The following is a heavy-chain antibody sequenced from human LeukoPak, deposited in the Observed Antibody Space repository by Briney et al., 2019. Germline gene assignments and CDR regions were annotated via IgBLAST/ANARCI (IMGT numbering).Heavy chain of an antibody. V-gene: IGHV4-4*07. CDR1: GGSINSYY. D-gene: IGHD5-12*01. J-gene: IGHJ3*02. Sequence: PSETLSLTCIISGGSINSYYWSWIRQPAGKGLERIGRFYASGTTYYNPALNSRAAVSIDTSKSHFSLKLTSVTAADTAVYYCARSASSGFDIWGQGTMVTVSS. CDR3: ARSASSGFDI. CDR2: FYASGTT.